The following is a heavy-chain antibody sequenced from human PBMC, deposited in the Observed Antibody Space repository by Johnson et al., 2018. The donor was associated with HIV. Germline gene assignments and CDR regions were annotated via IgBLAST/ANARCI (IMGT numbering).Heavy chain of an antibody. CDR1: GFTFSSYA. CDR2: ISYDGSNK. D-gene: IGHD4-17*01. J-gene: IGHJ3*02. Sequence: QVQLVESGGGVVQPGRSLRLSCAASGFTFSSYAMHWVRQAPGKGLEWVAVISYDGSNKYYTDSVKGRFSISRDKSKNTLYLQMNSLRAEDTAVYYCANMDYGDYVHDAFDIWGQGTMVTVSS. V-gene: IGHV3-30-3*01. CDR3: ANMDYGDYVHDAFDI.